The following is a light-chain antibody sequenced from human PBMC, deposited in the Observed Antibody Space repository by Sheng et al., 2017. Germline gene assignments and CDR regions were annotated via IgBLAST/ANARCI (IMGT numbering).Light chain of an antibody. CDR3: QELATYPIT. CDR2: AAS. J-gene: IGKJ5*01. V-gene: IGKV1-9*01. Sequence: DIQLTQTPSFLSASVGDRVTITCRASQGISSSLGWYQQKPWKAPKLLIYAASTLQSGVPLRFSGTGSGTEFTLTISSLQPEDFATYYCQELATYPITFGQGTRLEIK. CDR1: QGISSS.